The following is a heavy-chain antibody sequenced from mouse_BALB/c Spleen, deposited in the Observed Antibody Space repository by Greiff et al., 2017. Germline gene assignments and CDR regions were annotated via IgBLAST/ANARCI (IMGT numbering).Heavy chain of an antibody. CDR2: ISYNGSN. D-gene: IGHD2-3*01. V-gene: IGHV3-6*02. J-gene: IGHJ3*01. Sequence: DVQLVESGPGLVKPSQSLSLTCSVTGYSITSGYYWNWIRQFPGNKLEWMGYISYNGSNNYNPSLKNRISITRDTSKNQFFLKLNSVTTEDTATYYCARDRDGYYWGQGTLVTVSA. CDR3: ARDRDGYY. CDR1: GYSITSGYY.